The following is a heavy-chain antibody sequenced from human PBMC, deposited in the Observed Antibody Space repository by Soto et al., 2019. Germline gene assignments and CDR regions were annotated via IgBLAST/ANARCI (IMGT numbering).Heavy chain of an antibody. CDR1: GGSISSYY. D-gene: IGHD3-10*01. CDR2: IYYSGRT. J-gene: IGHJ5*02. Sequence: PSETMSLTCTVSGGSISSYYWSWIRQPPGKGLEWMGYIYYSGRTNYNPSLKSRVTISVDTSKNQFSLKLSSVTAADTAMYYCARDSGSGSNSYNCFEPWGQGTLVTVSS. CDR3: ARDSGSGSNSYNCFEP. V-gene: IGHV4-59*01.